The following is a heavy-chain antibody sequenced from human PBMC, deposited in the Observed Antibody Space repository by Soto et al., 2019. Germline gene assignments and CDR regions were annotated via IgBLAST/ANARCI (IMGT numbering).Heavy chain of an antibody. CDR2: IYHSEST. J-gene: IGHJ5*02. D-gene: IGHD6-13*01. CDR3: AGDGAGVYALGSFDP. CDR1: GDSISRGGYY. Sequence: QVQLQESGPGLVKPSQTLSLTCTVSGDSISRGGYYWNWLRQHPRKGLEWIGYIYHSESTIYNPSLKSRVTISFATSKNRVSLGVRSVPAADTAVYYCAGDGAGVYALGSFDPWGQGILVTVSS. V-gene: IGHV4-31*03.